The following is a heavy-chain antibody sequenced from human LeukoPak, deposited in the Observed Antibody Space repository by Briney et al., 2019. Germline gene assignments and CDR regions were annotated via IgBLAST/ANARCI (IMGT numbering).Heavy chain of an antibody. CDR3: ARGAPDY. Sequence: SETLSLTCTVSGASVSNYYWSWIRQPPGKGLEWIGYFSYSGSTNYNPSLKSRVTISVDTSKNQFSLKLSSVTAADTAVYYCARGAPDYWGQGTLVTVSS. CDR1: GASVSNYY. D-gene: IGHD1-26*01. V-gene: IGHV4-59*02. CDR2: FSYSGST. J-gene: IGHJ4*02.